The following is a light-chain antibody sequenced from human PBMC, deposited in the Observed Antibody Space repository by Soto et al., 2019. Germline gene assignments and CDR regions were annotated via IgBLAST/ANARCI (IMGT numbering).Light chain of an antibody. V-gene: IGLV2-23*01. Sequence: QSVLTQPASVSGSPGQSITISCTGTSSDVGRYNLVSWYQQHPGKAPKLMIYEGSKRPSGVSNRFSGSKSGNTASLTISGLQGEDEAEYYCCSYAGSSTFVVFGGGTKLTVL. CDR3: CSYAGSSTFVV. J-gene: IGLJ2*01. CDR1: SSDVGRYNL. CDR2: EGS.